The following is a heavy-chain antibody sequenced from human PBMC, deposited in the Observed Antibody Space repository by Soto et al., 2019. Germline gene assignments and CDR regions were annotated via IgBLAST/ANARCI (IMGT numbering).Heavy chain of an antibody. Sequence: PSETLCLTYTVSGGSISGYYGSWIRQPPGKGLEWIGYIYYSGSTNYNPSLKSRVTISVDTSKNQFSLKLSSVTAADTAVYYCARVDCSSTSCYARGGHYYYYMDVWGKGTTVTVSS. V-gene: IGHV4-59*01. J-gene: IGHJ6*03. CDR1: GGSISGYY. CDR3: ARVDCSSTSCYARGGHYYYYMDV. CDR2: IYYSGST. D-gene: IGHD2-2*01.